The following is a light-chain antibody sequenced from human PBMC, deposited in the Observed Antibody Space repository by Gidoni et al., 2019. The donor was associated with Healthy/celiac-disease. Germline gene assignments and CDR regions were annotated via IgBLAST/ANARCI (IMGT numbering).Light chain of an antibody. CDR2: AAS. Sequence: IQLTQSPSSLSASLGDRVTITCRASQSISSYLNWYQQKPGKAPKLLIYAASRLQSGVPSRFSGSGSGTDFTRTISSLQPEDFATYYCQQSYSTPWTFGQGTKVEIK. J-gene: IGKJ1*01. CDR3: QQSYSTPWT. V-gene: IGKV1-39*01. CDR1: QSISSY.